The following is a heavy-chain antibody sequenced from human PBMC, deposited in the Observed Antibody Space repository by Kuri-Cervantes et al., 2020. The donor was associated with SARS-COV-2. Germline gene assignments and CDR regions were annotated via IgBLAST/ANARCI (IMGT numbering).Heavy chain of an antibody. J-gene: IGHJ5*02. V-gene: IGHV4-30-4*02. Sequence: SETLSLTCTVSGGSISSGDYYWSWIRQPPGKGLEWIGYIYYSGSTYYNPSLKSRVTISVDTSKNQFSLKLSSVTAADTAVYYCARDLLLYYGSSGYHNWFDPWGQGTLVTVSS. CDR3: ARDLLLYYGSSGYHNWFDP. CDR2: IYYSGST. D-gene: IGHD3-22*01. CDR1: GGSISSGDYY.